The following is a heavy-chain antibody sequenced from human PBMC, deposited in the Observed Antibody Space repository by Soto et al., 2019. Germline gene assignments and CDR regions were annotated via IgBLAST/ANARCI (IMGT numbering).Heavy chain of an antibody. V-gene: IGHV1-18*01. D-gene: IGHD3-10*01. CDR1: GYTFSNYA. CDR2: ISAYNGDT. J-gene: IGHJ4*02. Sequence: GASVKVSCKPSGYTFSNYAISWVRQAPGQGLEWMGWISAYNGDTIYAQNLQGRVTMTTDASTRTAYMELRSLRSDDTAVYYCARLQYYFGSATSRYYFDYWGPGTLVTVSS. CDR3: ARLQYYFGSATSRYYFDY.